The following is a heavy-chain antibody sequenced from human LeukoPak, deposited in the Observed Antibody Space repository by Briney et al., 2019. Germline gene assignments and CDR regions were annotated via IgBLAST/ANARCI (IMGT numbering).Heavy chain of an antibody. Sequence: PGWSRRLSCAASGFTFSDYSMNWVRQAPGKGPEWISYISNDRSRVAYSVKRRFTISTDNAQNSLFLQMNSLRDEDTAVYYCARDPDWLFDYWGQGLLVTVSS. CDR3: ARDPDWLFDY. CDR1: GFTFSDYS. CDR2: ISNDRSRV. V-gene: IGHV3-48*02. D-gene: IGHD3-9*01. J-gene: IGHJ4*02.